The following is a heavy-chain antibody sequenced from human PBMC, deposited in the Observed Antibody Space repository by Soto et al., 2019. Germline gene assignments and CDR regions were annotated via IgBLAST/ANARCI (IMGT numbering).Heavy chain of an antibody. V-gene: IGHV6-1*01. Sequence: SQTLSLTCDISGDSVSSNSAAWNWIRQTPSRGLEWLGRTYYRSKWYSNYAISVKSRATVNPDTFKNQFSLQLNSVTPEDTAVYYCARGSWDDVSGHYYMDVWGKGTTVTVSS. CDR1: GDSVSSNSAA. D-gene: IGHD1-1*01. J-gene: IGHJ6*03. CDR3: ARGSWDDVSGHYYMDV. CDR2: TYYRSKWYS.